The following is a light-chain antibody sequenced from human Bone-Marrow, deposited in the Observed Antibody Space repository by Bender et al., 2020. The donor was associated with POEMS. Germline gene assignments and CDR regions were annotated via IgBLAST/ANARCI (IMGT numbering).Light chain of an antibody. J-gene: IGLJ3*02. V-gene: IGLV1-44*01. CDR2: AVD. Sequence: QSVLTQPPSASGTPGQRVTISCSGGSIARNPINCYQHLPGTAPRLVIYAVDRRPSGVPNRFSASKSGSSASLAISGLQSEDAADYYCSTWDDRLNAWLFGGGTKLTVL. CDR3: STWDDRLNAWL. CDR1: SIARNP.